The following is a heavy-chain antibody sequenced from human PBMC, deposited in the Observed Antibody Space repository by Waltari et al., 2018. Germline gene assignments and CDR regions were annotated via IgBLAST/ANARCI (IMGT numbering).Heavy chain of an antibody. Sequence: QFQLLQSGAEVRKPGSSVKVSCKAPEGTFSSYAISGLRQAPGQGLEWMGGIIPIFGTANYAQKFQGRVTITADESTSTAYMELSSLRSEDTAVYYCARSEWELGHYDYWGQGTLVTVSS. D-gene: IGHD1-26*01. CDR3: ARSEWELGHYDY. V-gene: IGHV1-69*12. J-gene: IGHJ4*02. CDR2: IIPIFGTA. CDR1: EGTFSSYA.